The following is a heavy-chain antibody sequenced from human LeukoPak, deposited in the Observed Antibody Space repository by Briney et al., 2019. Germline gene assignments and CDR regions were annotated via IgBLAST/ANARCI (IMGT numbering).Heavy chain of an antibody. CDR3: ARQESGTYYYDSSGYEFDY. J-gene: IGHJ4*02. D-gene: IGHD3-22*01. Sequence: NPSETLSLTCTVSGGSISSSSYYWGWIRQPPGKGLEWIGSIYYSGSTYYNPSLKSRVTISVDTSKNQFSLKLSSVTAADTAVYYCARQESGTYYYDSSGYEFDYWGQGTLVTVSS. CDR1: GGSISSSSYY. V-gene: IGHV4-39*01. CDR2: IYYSGST.